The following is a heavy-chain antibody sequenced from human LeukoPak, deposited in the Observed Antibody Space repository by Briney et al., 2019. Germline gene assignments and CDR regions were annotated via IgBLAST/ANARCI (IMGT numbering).Heavy chain of an antibody. CDR2: VYHTGST. Sequence: TASETLSLTCTVSGGSIRSYYWSWTRQSPEKGLEWIGYVYHTGSTKYNPSLQSQVTISIDPSKNQFSLNLTSVTAADTAVYYCSTDSSTGFDHWGQGALVTVSS. D-gene: IGHD2/OR15-2a*01. V-gene: IGHV4-59*01. CDR1: GGSIRSYY. CDR3: STDSSTGFDH. J-gene: IGHJ4*02.